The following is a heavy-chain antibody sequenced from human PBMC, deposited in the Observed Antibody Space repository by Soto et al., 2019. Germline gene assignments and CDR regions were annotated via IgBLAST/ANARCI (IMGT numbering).Heavy chain of an antibody. D-gene: IGHD3-16*02. Sequence: EVQLVESGGGLIQPGGSLRLSCGASGFTVSTNYMSWVRQAPGKGLEWVSHMYSGGSTYYAHSVKGRFTISRDYSTNTLYLQMNALRAEDTAVYYCARCLGDLSLSAFDIWGQGTVVTVSS. V-gene: IGHV3-53*01. CDR3: ARCLGDLSLSAFDI. J-gene: IGHJ3*02. CDR2: MYSGGST. CDR1: GFTVSTNY.